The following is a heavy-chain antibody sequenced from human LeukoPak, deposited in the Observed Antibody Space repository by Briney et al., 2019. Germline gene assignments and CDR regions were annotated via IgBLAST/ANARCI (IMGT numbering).Heavy chain of an antibody. V-gene: IGHV1-18*01. D-gene: IGHD6-6*01. J-gene: IGHJ5*02. Sequence: GASVKVSCKASGYTFTTYGISWVRVAPGQGLEWMGWISAYNGNKNYAQQFQGRVTMTTDTSMSTAYMELRSLRSDDTAVYYCARDLIAVRPGWFDPWGQGSLVTVSS. CDR1: GYTFTTYG. CDR3: ARDLIAVRPGWFDP. CDR2: ISAYNGNK.